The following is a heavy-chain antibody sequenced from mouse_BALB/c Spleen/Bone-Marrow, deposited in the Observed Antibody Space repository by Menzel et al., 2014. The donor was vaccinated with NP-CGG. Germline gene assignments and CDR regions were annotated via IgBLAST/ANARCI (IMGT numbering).Heavy chain of an antibody. CDR1: GFTFSSYG. CDR2: ISSGGSYT. CDR3: ARDGLDY. D-gene: IGHD2-3*01. Sequence: EVQVVESGGDLVKPGGSLKLSCAASGFTFSSYGMSWVRQTPDKRLEWVATISSGGSYTYYPDSAKGRFTISRDNAKNTLYLQMSSLKSEDTAMYYCARDGLDYWGQGTTLTVSS. J-gene: IGHJ2*01. V-gene: IGHV5-6*01.